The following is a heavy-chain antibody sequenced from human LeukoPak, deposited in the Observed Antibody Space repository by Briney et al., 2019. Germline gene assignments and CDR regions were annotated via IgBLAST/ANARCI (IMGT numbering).Heavy chain of an antibody. D-gene: IGHD3-22*01. CDR1: GFTFSSYW. CDR3: ARFFSGKFWGPYDSKGNFDY. CDR2: INSDGSST. Sequence: GGSLRLSCAVSGFTFSSYWMYWVRQAPGKGLVWVSRINSDGSSTTYAGSVKGRFTISRDNAKNTLYMQMNSLRAEDTAVYYCARFFSGKFWGPYDSKGNFDYWGQGTLVTVSS. J-gene: IGHJ4*02. V-gene: IGHV3-74*01.